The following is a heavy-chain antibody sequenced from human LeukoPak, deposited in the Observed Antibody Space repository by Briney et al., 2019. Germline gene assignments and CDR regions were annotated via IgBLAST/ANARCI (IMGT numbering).Heavy chain of an antibody. CDR1: GGTFSSYA. V-gene: IGHV1-69*04. Sequence: SVKVSCKASGGTFSSYAISWVRQAPGQGLEWMGRIIPILGIANYAQKFQGRVTITADKSTSTAYMELSSLRSEDTAVYYCARDKVIASAGTPNWFDPWGQGTLVTVSS. CDR3: ARDKVIASAGTPNWFDP. J-gene: IGHJ5*02. CDR2: IIPILGIA. D-gene: IGHD6-13*01.